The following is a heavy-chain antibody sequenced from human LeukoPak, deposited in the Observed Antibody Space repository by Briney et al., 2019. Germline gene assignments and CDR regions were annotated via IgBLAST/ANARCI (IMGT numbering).Heavy chain of an antibody. V-gene: IGHV3-23*01. D-gene: IGHD2-15*01. CDR2: ISGSGGST. CDR3: AKISVVVDATGRNYAMDV. J-gene: IGHJ6*02. Sequence: GGSLRLSCAASGFPFSSYAMSWVRQAPGKGLEWVSAISGSGGSTYYADSVKGRFTISRDNFQKMVYLQMNSLRAEDTAVYYCAKISVVVDATGRNYAMDVWGQGTTVIVSS. CDR1: GFPFSSYA.